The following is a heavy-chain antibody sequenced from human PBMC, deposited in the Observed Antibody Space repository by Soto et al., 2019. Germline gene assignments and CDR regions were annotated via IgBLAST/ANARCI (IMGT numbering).Heavy chain of an antibody. D-gene: IGHD6-13*01. V-gene: IGHV3-15*01. CDR2: IKSKSYGGTT. J-gene: IGHJ4*02. CDR3: PTKNGYVAPTEY. CDR1: ELTVSNAW. Sequence: EVQLVESGGGLVQPGGSLRLSCAASELTVSNAWMTWVRQAPGKGPEWIGHIKSKSYGGTTEYAAPVNGRFIISRDDSRNTLSLQMNSLKTEDTAVYYCPTKNGYVAPTEYWGQGTLVTVSS.